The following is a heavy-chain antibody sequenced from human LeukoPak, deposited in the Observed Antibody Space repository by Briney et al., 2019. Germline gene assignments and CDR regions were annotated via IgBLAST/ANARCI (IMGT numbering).Heavy chain of an antibody. CDR3: ARGGVAVPAAIYYMDV. D-gene: IGHD2-2*01. CDR2: IYTSGST. Sequence: SETLSLTCTVSGGSISSYYWSWIRQPAGKGLEWIGRIYTSGSTNYNPSLKSRVTMSVDTSKNQFSLRLSSVTAADTAVYYCARGGVAVPAAIYYMDVWGKGTTVTISS. V-gene: IGHV4-4*07. J-gene: IGHJ6*03. CDR1: GGSISSYY.